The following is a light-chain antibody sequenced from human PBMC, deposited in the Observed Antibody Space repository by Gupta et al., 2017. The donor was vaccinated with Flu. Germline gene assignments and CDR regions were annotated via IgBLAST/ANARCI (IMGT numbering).Light chain of an antibody. Sequence: DIQMTQSPSTLSASVGDTVTITCRASQSFSTWLAWYQQKPGKAPKLLIYKASSSETGVPSRFSGSGSGTDFTLTISGLQPDDFATDYCQQYNTYPWTFGQGTKVEI. CDR2: KAS. J-gene: IGKJ1*01. CDR3: QQYNTYPWT. CDR1: QSFSTW. V-gene: IGKV1-5*03.